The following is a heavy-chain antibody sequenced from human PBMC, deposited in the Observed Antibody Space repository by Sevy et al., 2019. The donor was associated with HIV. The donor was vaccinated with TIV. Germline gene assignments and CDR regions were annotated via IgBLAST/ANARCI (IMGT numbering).Heavy chain of an antibody. V-gene: IGHV3-23*01. CDR3: ARGGSWYPDY. CDR2: IIGRGDST. J-gene: IGHJ4*02. CDR1: GFTFSSYV. Sequence: GGSLRLSCAASGFTFSSYVMSWVRQAPGGGLEWVSGIIGRGDSTYYADSVKGRFTISRDNSKNTLYLQTNGLRAEDTAVYYCARGGSWYPDYWGQGTLVTVSS. D-gene: IGHD6-13*01.